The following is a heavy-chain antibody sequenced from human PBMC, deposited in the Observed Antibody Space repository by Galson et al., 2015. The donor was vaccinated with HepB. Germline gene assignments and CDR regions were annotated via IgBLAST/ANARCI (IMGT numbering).Heavy chain of an antibody. CDR2: IKQDGSEK. J-gene: IGHJ6*02. CDR3: ARVEGRDYYYGMDV. D-gene: IGHD3-10*01. CDR1: GFTFSSYW. V-gene: IGHV3-7*01. Sequence: SLRLSCAASGFTFSSYWMSWVRQAPGKGLEWVANIKQDGSEKYYVDSVKGRFTISRDNAKNSLYLQMNSLRAEDTAVYYCARVEGRDYYYGMDVWGQGTTVTVSS.